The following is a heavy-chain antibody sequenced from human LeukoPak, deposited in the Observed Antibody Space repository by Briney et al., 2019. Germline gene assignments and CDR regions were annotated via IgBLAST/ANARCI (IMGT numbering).Heavy chain of an antibody. D-gene: IGHD1-1*01. CDR3: ARERGRNGDYDY. V-gene: IGHV3-64*01. J-gene: IGHJ4*02. CDR1: GITFSSYP. CDR2: ISSDGGSP. Sequence: PGGSLRLSCVASGITFSSYPMHWVRQAPGKGMEYVSAISSDGGSPYYANSVKGRFTISRDDSKNTLYLQMGSLRTEDMAVYYCARERGRNGDYDYWGQGTLVTVS.